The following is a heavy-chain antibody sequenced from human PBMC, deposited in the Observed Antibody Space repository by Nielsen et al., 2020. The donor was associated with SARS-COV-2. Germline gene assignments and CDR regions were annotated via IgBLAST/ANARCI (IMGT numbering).Heavy chain of an antibody. D-gene: IGHD5-24*01. V-gene: IGHV3-23*01. CDR2: ISGSGGSI. CDR3: ATKGDGYNDY. J-gene: IGHJ4*02. Sequence: GESLKISCAASGFTFSSYAMSWVRQAPGKGLEWVSAISGSGGSIYYADSVMGRFTISRDNAKNSLYLQMNSLRAEDTAVYYCATKGDGYNDYWGQGTLVTVSS. CDR1: GFTFSSYA.